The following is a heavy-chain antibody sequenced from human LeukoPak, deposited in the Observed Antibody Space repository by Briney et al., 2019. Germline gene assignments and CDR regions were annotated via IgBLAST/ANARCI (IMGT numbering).Heavy chain of an antibody. CDR2: INGGGSYT. CDR3: VRDGRNWL. CDR1: GFTFSSYW. D-gene: IGHD1-1*01. V-gene: IGHV3-74*01. Sequence: GVSLRLSCAASGFTFSSYWMHWVRLGPGNGPVWVSRINGGGSYTNYADSVKGRFTISRDNAKNTLFLQMNSLRAEDTAMYFCVRDGRNWLWGQGTLVTVSS. J-gene: IGHJ4*02.